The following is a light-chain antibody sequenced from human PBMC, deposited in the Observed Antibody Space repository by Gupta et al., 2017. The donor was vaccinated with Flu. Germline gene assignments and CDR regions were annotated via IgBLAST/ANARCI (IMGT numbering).Light chain of an antibody. V-gene: IGKV3-20*01. CDR2: GAS. J-gene: IGKJ4*01. Sequence: EIVLTQSPGILSLSPGERATLSCRASQSVGSSYLAWHQQKPGQAPSLLIYGASSRATGIPDRFSGRGSGTDFTLTISRLEPEDFAVYYCQKYGTSPLTFGGGTKVEI. CDR1: QSVGSSY. CDR3: QKYGTSPLT.